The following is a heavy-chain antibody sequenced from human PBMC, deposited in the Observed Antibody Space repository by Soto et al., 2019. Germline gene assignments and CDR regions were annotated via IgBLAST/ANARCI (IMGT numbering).Heavy chain of an antibody. J-gene: IGHJ4*02. Sequence: QVQLVESGGGVVQPGRSLRLSCVASGFTFSSYAMKWVRQAPGKGLEWVALISYDGINKYYADSVKGRFIISRDSSKNTLYLQMNSLRAADTAVYYCGRCSSTSCHLGSDFWGQGTLVTVSS. CDR1: GFTFSSYA. D-gene: IGHD2-2*01. V-gene: IGHV3-30-3*01. CDR3: GRCSSTSCHLGSDF. CDR2: ISYDGINK.